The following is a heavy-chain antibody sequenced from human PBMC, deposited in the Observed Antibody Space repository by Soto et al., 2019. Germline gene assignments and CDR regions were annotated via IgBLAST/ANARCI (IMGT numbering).Heavy chain of an antibody. J-gene: IGHJ4*02. CDR1: GGSVSSGSYY. CDR2: IYYSGST. Sequence: PSETLSLTCTVSGGSVSSGSYYWSWIRQPPGEGLEWIGYIYYSGSTNYNPSLKSRVTISVDTSKNQFSLKLSSVTAADTAVYYCARGYYADYWGQGTLVTVSS. CDR3: ARGYYADY. V-gene: IGHV4-61*01. D-gene: IGHD3-10*01.